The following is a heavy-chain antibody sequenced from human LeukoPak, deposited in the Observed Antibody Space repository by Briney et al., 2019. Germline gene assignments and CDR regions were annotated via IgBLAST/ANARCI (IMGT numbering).Heavy chain of an antibody. CDR1: GGSISSYY. CDR3: ARGGGIVGATSFDY. CDR2: IYYSGST. V-gene: IGHV4-59*01. Sequence: SETLSLTYTVSGGSISSYYWSWIRQPPGKGLEWIGYIYYSGSTNYNPSLKSRVTISVDTSKNQFSLKLSSVTAADTAVYYCARGGGIVGATSFDYWGQGTLVTVSS. D-gene: IGHD1-26*01. J-gene: IGHJ4*02.